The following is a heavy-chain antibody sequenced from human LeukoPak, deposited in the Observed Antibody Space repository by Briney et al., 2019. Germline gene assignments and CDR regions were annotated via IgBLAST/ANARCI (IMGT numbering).Heavy chain of an antibody. J-gene: IGHJ4*02. V-gene: IGHV3-23*01. Sequence: GGSLRLSCAASGFTFSRDAMSWVRQAPGKGLGWVSSISDSGGSTYYADSVKGRFTISRDNSRNTLYLQMDSLRADDTAVYYCAKLPDCANDACTEGDYWGQGTLVTVSS. CDR3: AKLPDCANDACTEGDY. CDR2: ISDSGGST. D-gene: IGHD2-8*01. CDR1: GFTFSRDA.